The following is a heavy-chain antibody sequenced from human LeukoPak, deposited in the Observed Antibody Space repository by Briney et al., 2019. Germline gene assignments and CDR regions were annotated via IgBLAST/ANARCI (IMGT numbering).Heavy chain of an antibody. V-gene: IGHV4-59*01. D-gene: IGHD3-22*01. Sequence: SETLSLTCTVSGGSISSYYWSWIRQPPGKGLEWIGYIYYSGSTNYNPSPKSRVTISVDTSKNQFSLKLSSVTAADTAVYYCAGKGLLPDYWGQGTLVTVSS. CDR2: IYYSGST. J-gene: IGHJ4*02. CDR1: GGSISSYY. CDR3: AGKGLLPDY.